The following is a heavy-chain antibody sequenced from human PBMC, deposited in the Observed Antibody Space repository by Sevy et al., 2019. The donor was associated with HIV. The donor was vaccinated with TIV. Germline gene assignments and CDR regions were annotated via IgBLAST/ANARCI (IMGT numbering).Heavy chain of an antibody. V-gene: IGHV3-11*01. J-gene: IGHJ6*02. CDR2: ISSSGSTI. Sequence: GGSLRLSCAASGFTFSDYYMSWIRQAPGKGLEWVSYISSSGSTIYYADSVKGRFTISRDNAKNSLYLQMNSLRAEDTAVYYCARAVTTAEWNYYGMDVWGQGTTVTVSS. D-gene: IGHD4-17*01. CDR3: ARAVTTAEWNYYGMDV. CDR1: GFTFSDYY.